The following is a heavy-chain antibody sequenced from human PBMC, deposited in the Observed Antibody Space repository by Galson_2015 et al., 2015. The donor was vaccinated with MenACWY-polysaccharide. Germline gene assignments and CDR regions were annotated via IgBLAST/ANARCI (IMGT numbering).Heavy chain of an antibody. D-gene: IGHD6-25*01. CDR3: ANPGLSTGRSSDVDY. CDR2: ISGSGAST. V-gene: IGHV3-23*01. J-gene: IGHJ4*02. CDR1: GFTFNSYT. Sequence: SLRLSCAASGFTFNSYTMSWVRQAPGKGLEWVSAISGSGASTYYADSVKGQFTISRDNSKSTLYLQMNSLRAEDTAVYYCANPGLSTGRSSDVDYWGQGTLVTASS.